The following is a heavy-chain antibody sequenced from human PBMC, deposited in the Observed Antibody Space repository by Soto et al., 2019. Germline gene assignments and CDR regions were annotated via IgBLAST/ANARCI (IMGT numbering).Heavy chain of an antibody. Sequence: GGSLRLSCAASGFTFSSYAMHWVRQAPGKGLEYVSAISSNGGSTHYADSVKGRFTISRDNSKNTLYLQMGSLRAEDMAVYYCASLGPVAAAIDYWGQGTLVTVSS. D-gene: IGHD2-2*01. CDR2: ISSNGGST. CDR3: ASLGPVAAAIDY. CDR1: GFTFSSYA. J-gene: IGHJ4*02. V-gene: IGHV3-64*02.